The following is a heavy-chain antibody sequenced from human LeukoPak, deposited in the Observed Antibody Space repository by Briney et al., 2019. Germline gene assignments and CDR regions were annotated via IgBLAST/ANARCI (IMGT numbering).Heavy chain of an antibody. CDR2: ISGNSGRT. Sequence: GGSLRLSCAASGFTFSSYAMSWVRQAPGKGLEWVSSISGNSGRTYYADSVKGRFSISRDNSNNTLYLQMSSLRAEDTAVYYCARERLYWNGHFDYWGQGTLVTVSS. CDR3: ARERLYWNGHFDY. J-gene: IGHJ4*02. D-gene: IGHD1-1*01. CDR1: GFTFSSYA. V-gene: IGHV3-23*01.